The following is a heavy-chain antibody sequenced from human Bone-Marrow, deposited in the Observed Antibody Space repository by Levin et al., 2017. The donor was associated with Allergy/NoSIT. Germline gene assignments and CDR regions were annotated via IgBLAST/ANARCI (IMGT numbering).Heavy chain of an antibody. D-gene: IGHD6-6*01. J-gene: IGHJ3*02. CDR1: GFSFAGYA. CDR3: AKSRTYSSSSGAFDI. V-gene: IGHV3-9*01. CDR2: ISWNSGNV. Sequence: SLKISCAASGFSFAGYAMHWVRQAPGKGLEWVSSISWNSGNVDYADSVKGRFTLSRDNAKNSLYLRLSSLKPDDTALYYCAKSRTYSSSSGAFDIWGHGTRVTVSS.